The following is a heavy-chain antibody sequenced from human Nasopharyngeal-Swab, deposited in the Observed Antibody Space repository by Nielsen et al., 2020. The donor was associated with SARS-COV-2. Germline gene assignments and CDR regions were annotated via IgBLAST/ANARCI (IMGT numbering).Heavy chain of an antibody. CDR1: GDTFTNSA. V-gene: IGHV1-69*10. CDR2: IVPALGLP. J-gene: IGHJ4*02. CDR3: AREGEYGAYDAPHY. D-gene: IGHD5-12*01. Sequence: SVKVSCKTSGDTFTNSAISWVRQAPGQGLEWMGGIVPALGLPNYAQKFRGRVTISADRSTTTSYLELSSLRSEDTAIYYCAREGEYGAYDAPHYWGQGTLVTVSS.